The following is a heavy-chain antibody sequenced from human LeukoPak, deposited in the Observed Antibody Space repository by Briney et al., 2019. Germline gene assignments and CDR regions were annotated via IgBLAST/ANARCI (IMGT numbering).Heavy chain of an antibody. CDR2: IYYSGST. D-gene: IGHD2-2*01. J-gene: IGHJ4*02. CDR3: ARHAAFAEYQSHLTHFDY. Sequence: PSETLSLTCTVSGGSISSHYWSWIRQPPGKGLEWIGYIYYSGSTYYNPSLRSRVTISVDTSKNQFSLKLSSVTAADTAVYYCARHAAFAEYQSHLTHFDYWGQGTLVTVSS. V-gene: IGHV4-59*08. CDR1: GGSISSHY.